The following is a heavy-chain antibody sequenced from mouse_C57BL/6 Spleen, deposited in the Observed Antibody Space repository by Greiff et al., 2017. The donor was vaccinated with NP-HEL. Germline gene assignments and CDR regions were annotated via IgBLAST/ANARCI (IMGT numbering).Heavy chain of an antibody. CDR2: IDPSDSET. V-gene: IGHV1-52*01. J-gene: IGHJ4*01. CDR1: GYTFTSYW. CDR3: ARGDYGSSYDYAMDY. Sequence: QVQLQQPGAELVRPGSSVKLSCKASGYTFTSYWMHWVKQRPIQGLEWIGNIDPSDSETHYNQKFKDKATLTVDNSSSTAYMQLSSLTSEDSAVYYCARGDYGSSYDYAMDYWGQGTSVTVSS. D-gene: IGHD1-1*01.